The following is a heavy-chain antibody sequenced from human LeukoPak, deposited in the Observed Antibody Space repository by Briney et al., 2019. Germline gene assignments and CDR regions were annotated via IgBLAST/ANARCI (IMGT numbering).Heavy chain of an antibody. CDR2: IYHSGST. J-gene: IGHJ4*02. CDR1: GGSISSGGYY. D-gene: IGHD6-6*01. V-gene: IGHV4-30-2*01. CDR3: ARRELAARPLYFDY. Sequence: PSETLSLTCTVSGGSISSGGYYWSWIRQPPGTGLEWIGYIYHSGSTYYNPSLKSRVTISVDRSKSQFSLKLSSVTAADTAVYYCARRELAARPLYFDYWGQGTLVTVSS.